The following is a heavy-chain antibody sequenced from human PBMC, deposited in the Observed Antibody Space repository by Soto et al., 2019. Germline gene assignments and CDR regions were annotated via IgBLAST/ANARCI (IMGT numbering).Heavy chain of an antibody. V-gene: IGHV3-7*01. J-gene: IGHJ6*02. Sequence: GGSLRLSCAASGFTFSSYWMSWVRQAPGKGLEWVANIKQDGSEKYYVDYVKGRFTISRDNSKNSLYLQMNSLRAEDTAVYYCAKAMGGYYYDSSGYSSYYGMDVWGQGTTVTVSS. CDR2: IKQDGSEK. D-gene: IGHD3-22*01. CDR3: AKAMGGYYYDSSGYSSYYGMDV. CDR1: GFTFSSYW.